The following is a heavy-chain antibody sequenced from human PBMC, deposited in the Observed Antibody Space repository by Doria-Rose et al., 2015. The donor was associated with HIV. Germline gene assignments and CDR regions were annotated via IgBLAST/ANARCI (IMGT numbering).Heavy chain of an antibody. D-gene: IGHD6-13*01. V-gene: IGHV2-26*01. CDR2: IFYDDER. CDR3: ARIKSSGWYHKYYFDF. CDR1: GVSLSSPGMG. Sequence: QVTLKESGPVLVKPTETLTLTCTVSGVSLSSPGMGVSWIRQPPGKALEWLAYIFYDDERSYKASLKSRLTISRGTSKSQVVLTMTDMDPVDTATYYCARIKSSGWYHKYYFDFWGQGTLVIVSA. J-gene: IGHJ4*02.